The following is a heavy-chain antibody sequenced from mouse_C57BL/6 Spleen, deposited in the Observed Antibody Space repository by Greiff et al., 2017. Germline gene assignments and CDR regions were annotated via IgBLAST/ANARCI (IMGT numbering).Heavy chain of an antibody. CDR2: INPSTGGT. Sequence: VQLQQSGPELVKPGASVKISCKASGYSFTGYYMNWVKQSPEKSLEWIGEINPSTGGTTYNQKFKAKATLTVDKSASTAYMQLKSLTSEDSAVYYGARFLRYEFAYWGQGTLVTVSA. V-gene: IGHV1-42*01. J-gene: IGHJ3*01. D-gene: IGHD1-1*01. CDR1: GYSFTGYY. CDR3: ARFLRYEFAY.